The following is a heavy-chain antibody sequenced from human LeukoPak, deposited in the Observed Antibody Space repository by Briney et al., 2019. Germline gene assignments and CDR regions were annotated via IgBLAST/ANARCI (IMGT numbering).Heavy chain of an antibody. CDR1: GFTFSSYA. CDR3: ARSSRGIAAALDAFDI. V-gene: IGHV3-48*02. D-gene: IGHD6-13*01. Sequence: YPGGSLRLSCAASGFTFSSYAMHWVRQAPGKGLEWVSYISSSSSTIYYADSVKGRFTISRDNAKNSLYLQMNSLRDEDTAVYYCARSSRGIAAALDAFDIWGQGTMVTVSS. CDR2: ISSSSSTI. J-gene: IGHJ3*02.